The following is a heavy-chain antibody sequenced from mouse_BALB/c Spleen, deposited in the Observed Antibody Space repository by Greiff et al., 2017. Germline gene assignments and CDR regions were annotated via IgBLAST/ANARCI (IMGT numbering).Heavy chain of an antibody. CDR2: IYPGNSDT. CDR3: TRLNYRPFDY. J-gene: IGHJ2*01. Sequence: EVQLQQSGTVLARPGASVKMSCQASGYTFTSYWMHWVKPRPGQGLEWIGAIYPGNSDTSYNQKFKGKAKLTAVTSTSTAYMELSSLTNEDSAVYYCTRLNYRPFDYWGQGTTLTVSS. V-gene: IGHV1-5*01. D-gene: IGHD2-14*01. CDR1: GYTFTSYW.